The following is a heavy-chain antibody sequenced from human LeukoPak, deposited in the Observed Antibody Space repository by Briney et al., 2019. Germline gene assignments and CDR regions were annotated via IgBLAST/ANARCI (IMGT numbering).Heavy chain of an antibody. CDR1: GFGLSDYV. Sequence: PGGTLTLSCAASGFGLSDYVVTWVRHAPGVGLQWMTSASSDGRTEYSSGGRFTISRDNSENTLYLQMNSLRIEDTAVYYCARVGPCSSTSCGNIYHHYYPMDVWGQGTTVTVSS. J-gene: IGHJ6*02. CDR3: ARVGPCSSTSCGNIYHHYYPMDV. D-gene: IGHD2-2*01. CDR2: ASSDGRTE. V-gene: IGHV3-30*16.